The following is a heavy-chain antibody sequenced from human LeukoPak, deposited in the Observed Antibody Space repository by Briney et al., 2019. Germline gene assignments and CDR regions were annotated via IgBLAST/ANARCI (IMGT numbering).Heavy chain of an antibody. J-gene: IGHJ4*02. CDR1: GDSVSSNSAA. Sequence: SQTLSLTCAISGDSVSSNSAAWHWIRQSPSRGLEWLGRTYYRSKWYNDYAVSVKSRITINPDTSKNQFYLQLNSVTPEDTAVYYCARDGSYYYDSSGYYGQVDYWGQGTLVTVSS. CDR3: ARDGSYYYDSSGYYGQVDY. CDR2: TYYRSKWYN. V-gene: IGHV6-1*01. D-gene: IGHD3-22*01.